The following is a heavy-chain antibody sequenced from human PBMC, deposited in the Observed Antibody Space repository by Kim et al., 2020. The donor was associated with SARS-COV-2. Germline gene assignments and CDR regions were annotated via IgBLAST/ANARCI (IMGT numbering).Heavy chain of an antibody. J-gene: IGHJ5*02. CDR3: ARVGSTRDSSGYYLQGFDP. V-gene: IGHV1-18*01. CDR1: GYTFTSYG. Sequence: ASVKVSCKASGYTFTSYGISWVRQAPGQGLEWMGWISAYNGNTNYAQKLQGRVTMTTDTSTSTAYMELRSLRSDDTAVYYCARVGSTRDSSGYYLQGFDPWGQGSLVTVSS. D-gene: IGHD3-22*01. CDR2: ISAYNGNT.